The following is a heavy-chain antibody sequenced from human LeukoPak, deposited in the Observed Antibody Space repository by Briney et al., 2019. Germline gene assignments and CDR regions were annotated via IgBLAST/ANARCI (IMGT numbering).Heavy chain of an antibody. Sequence: GASVKVSCKASGGTFSSYAISWVRQAPGQGLEWMGGIIPIFGTANYAQKFQGRVTITTDESTSTAYMELSSLRSEDTAMYYCARGNRYYYYMDVWGKGTTVTVSS. J-gene: IGHJ6*03. CDR1: GGTFSSYA. CDR3: ARGNRYYYYMDV. D-gene: IGHD1-14*01. CDR2: IIPIFGTA. V-gene: IGHV1-69*05.